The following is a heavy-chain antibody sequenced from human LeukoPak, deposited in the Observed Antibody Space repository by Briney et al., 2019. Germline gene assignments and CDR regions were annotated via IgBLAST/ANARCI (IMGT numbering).Heavy chain of an antibody. CDR1: GGSFSGYY. CDR2: INHSGST. Sequence: SETLSLTCAVYGGSFSGYYWSWTRQPPGKGLEWIGEINHSGSTNYNPSLKSRVTISVDTSKNQFSLKLSSVTAADTAVYYCARNPVAGPQHPFDYWGQGTLVTVSS. V-gene: IGHV4-34*01. J-gene: IGHJ4*02. CDR3: ARNPVAGPQHPFDY. D-gene: IGHD6-19*01.